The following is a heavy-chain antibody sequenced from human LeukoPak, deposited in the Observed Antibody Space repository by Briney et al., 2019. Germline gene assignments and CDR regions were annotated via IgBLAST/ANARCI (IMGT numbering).Heavy chain of an antibody. D-gene: IGHD6-13*01. CDR1: GFTFSNYG. CDR2: ITGRGGST. CDR3: ANTAAGTYYYYYMDV. J-gene: IGHJ6*03. Sequence: GGSLRLSCAASGFTFSNYGLSWVRQAPGKGLEWVSGITGRGGSTYYADSVKGRFTISRDNSKNTLYLQMNSLRAEDTAVYYCANTAAGTYYYYYMDVWGKGTTVTVSS. V-gene: IGHV3-23*01.